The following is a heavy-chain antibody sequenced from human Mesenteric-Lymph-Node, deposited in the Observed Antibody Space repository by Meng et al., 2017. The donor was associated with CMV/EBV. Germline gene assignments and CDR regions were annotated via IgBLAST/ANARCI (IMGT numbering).Heavy chain of an antibody. J-gene: IGHJ4*02. Sequence: SETLSLTCSVSGGSVTSDSYHWNWIRQPPGKGLEWIGQTVYGGSTDYDPSLKSRLTISVDTSKNQFSLNLNSVTAADTAVYYCAGLLGGNGGRGHWGQGTLVTVSS. V-gene: IGHV4-61*01. CDR3: AGLLGGNGGRGH. CDR1: GGSVTSDSYH. CDR2: TVYGGST. D-gene: IGHD2-8*01.